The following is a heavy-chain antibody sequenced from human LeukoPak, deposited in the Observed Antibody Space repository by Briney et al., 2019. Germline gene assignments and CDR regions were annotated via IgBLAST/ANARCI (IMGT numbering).Heavy chain of an antibody. V-gene: IGHV3-21*01. CDR1: GFTFSSYS. D-gene: IGHD3-10*01. J-gene: IGHJ4*02. CDR3: ARFATYGSGTCAFDY. CDR2: ISTSSSYI. Sequence: GGSLRLSCAASGFTFSSYSMNWVRQAPGKGLEWVSSISTSSSYIYYADSVKGRFTISRDNAKNSLYLQMNSLRAEDTAVYYCARFATYGSGTCAFDYWGQGTLVTVPS.